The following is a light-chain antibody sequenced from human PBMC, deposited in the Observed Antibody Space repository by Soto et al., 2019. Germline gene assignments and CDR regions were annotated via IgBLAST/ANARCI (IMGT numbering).Light chain of an antibody. CDR1: QSVRSY. CDR3: QQYGSSGT. J-gene: IGKJ1*01. CDR2: DTS. Sequence: ILLTQSPATLSLSAGESATLSCRASQSVRSYLAWYQQQPGQAPRLLIYDTSTRATGIPARLSGSGSGTEFTLTISSLQSEDFAVYYCQQYGSSGTFGQGTKVDIK. V-gene: IGKV3-15*01.